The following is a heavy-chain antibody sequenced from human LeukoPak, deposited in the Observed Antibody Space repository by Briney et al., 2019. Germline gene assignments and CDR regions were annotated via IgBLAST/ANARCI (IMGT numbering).Heavy chain of an antibody. CDR1: GGSVNTDNY. Sequence: SETLSLTCTVSGGSVNTDNYWGWIRQSPGKGLEWIGSIYYTGITYYNPSLKSRVTLSVDTSKNQFFLSLSSMTAADTAVYYCVRHGQWLLRDAWGQGILVSASS. CDR3: VRHGQWLLRDA. V-gene: IGHV4-39*01. D-gene: IGHD6-19*01. J-gene: IGHJ5*02. CDR2: IYYTGIT.